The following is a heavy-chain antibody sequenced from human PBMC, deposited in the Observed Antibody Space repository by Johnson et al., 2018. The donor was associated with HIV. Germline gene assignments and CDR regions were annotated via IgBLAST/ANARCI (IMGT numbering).Heavy chain of an antibody. CDR2: ISYDGSNK. V-gene: IGHV3-30*04. J-gene: IGHJ3*02. D-gene: IGHD3-3*01. Sequence: QVPLVESGGGVVQPGRSLRLSCAASGFTFSSYAMHWVRQAPGKGLEWVAVISYDGSNKYYADSVKGRFTISSDSSKDTLYVQMTSRRAEDTALYYCATSSWEWVFDDGHAFDIWCQGTMVSVSS. CDR3: ATSSWEWVFDDGHAFDI. CDR1: GFTFSSYA.